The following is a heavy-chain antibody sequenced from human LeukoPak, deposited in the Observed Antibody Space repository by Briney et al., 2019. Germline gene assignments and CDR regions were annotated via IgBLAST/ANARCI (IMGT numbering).Heavy chain of an antibody. V-gene: IGHV1-69*02. CDR1: GGTFSTYT. J-gene: IGHJ4*02. CDR3: ARAGQLSTGAYFDY. Sequence: SVKVSCKASGGTFSTYTFSWVRQAPGQGLEWMGRIIPIIGIANYAQKFQGRVTITADKSTNTAYMDLSSLRSEDTAVYYCARAGQLSTGAYFDYWGQGTLVTVSS. D-gene: IGHD6-6*01. CDR2: IIPIIGIA.